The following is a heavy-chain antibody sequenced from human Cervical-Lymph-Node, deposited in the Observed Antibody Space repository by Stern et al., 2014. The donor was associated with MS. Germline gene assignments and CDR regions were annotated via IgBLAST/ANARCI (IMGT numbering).Heavy chain of an antibody. CDR2: ITGEGSVT. CDR3: TRMPTDSSGWYVCGMDV. V-gene: IGHV3-74*02. D-gene: IGHD6-19*01. CDR1: GFAFSNYW. Sequence: EDQLVESGGGLVQPGGSLRISCAASGFAFSNYWLHWVRQVPGKWLVSVSRITGEGSVTNDAYSAKCRFTISRDNAKNTLYLEMNSLRVEDTALYYCTRMPTDSSGWYVCGMDVWGQGTTVTVSS. J-gene: IGHJ6*02.